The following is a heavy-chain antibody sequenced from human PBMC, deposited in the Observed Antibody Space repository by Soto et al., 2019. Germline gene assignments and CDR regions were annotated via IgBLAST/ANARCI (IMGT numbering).Heavy chain of an antibody. D-gene: IGHD3-22*01. CDR2: IYYSGRT. V-gene: IGHV4-59*01. CDR3: ARDYYYDSRGYPGAYYYGMDV. CDR1: GGSFSSYY. Sequence: LSLTCTVSGGSFSSYYWSWIRQPPGKGLEWIGHIYYSGRTNYNPSLKSRVTISGDTSKNQLSLKLSSVTAADTAVYYCARDYYYDSRGYPGAYYYGMDVWGQGTTVTVSS. J-gene: IGHJ6*02.